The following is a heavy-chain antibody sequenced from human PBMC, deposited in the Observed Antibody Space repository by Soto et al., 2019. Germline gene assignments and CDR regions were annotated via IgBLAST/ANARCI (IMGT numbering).Heavy chain of an antibody. CDR1: GYTFTSYG. D-gene: IGHD3-10*01. J-gene: IGHJ3*02. CDR2: ISAYNGNT. V-gene: IGHV1-18*01. CDR3: ASGGGSALLGGAFDI. Sequence: QVQLVQSGAEVKKPGASVKVSCKASGYTFTSYGISWVRQAPGQGLEWMGWISAYNGNTNYAQKLQGRVTMTTDTSTSKAYMELRSLRSDDTAXXXCASGGGSALLGGAFDIWGQGTMVTVSS.